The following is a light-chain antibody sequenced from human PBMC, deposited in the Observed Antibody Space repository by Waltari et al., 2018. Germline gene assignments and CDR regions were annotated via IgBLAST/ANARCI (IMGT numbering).Light chain of an antibody. CDR1: QSVGTN. J-gene: IGKJ2*01. V-gene: IGKV3-15*01. CDR2: DAS. CDR3: QQCNNWYT. Sequence: EIVMTQSPATLSVSPGERATLSGRASQSVGTNLAWYQQKPGQAPRLLIYDASTRATGIPARFSGSGSWTEFTLTINSLQSEDFAVYYCQQCNNWYTFGQGTKLEIK.